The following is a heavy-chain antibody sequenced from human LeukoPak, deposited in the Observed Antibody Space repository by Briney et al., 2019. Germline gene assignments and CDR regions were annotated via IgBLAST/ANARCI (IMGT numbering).Heavy chain of an antibody. D-gene: IGHD4-17*01. Sequence: GGSLRLSCAASGFTFRSYAMSWVRQAPGKGLEWVSAISGGGSSTYYAGSVKGRFTISRDSSKNTLYLQMNSLRAEDTAVYYCATVDDYGARWYFDYWGQGTLVTVSS. J-gene: IGHJ4*02. V-gene: IGHV3-23*01. CDR2: ISGGGSST. CDR3: ATVDDYGARWYFDY. CDR1: GFTFRSYA.